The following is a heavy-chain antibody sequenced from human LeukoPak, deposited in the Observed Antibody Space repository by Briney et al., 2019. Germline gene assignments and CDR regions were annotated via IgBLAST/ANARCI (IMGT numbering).Heavy chain of an antibody. CDR2: IYSTGST. J-gene: IGHJ3*02. Sequence: SETLSLTCSVSGGSISGYYWSWIRQPPGKGLEWLGYIYSTGSTSYHPSLKSRVTISEDTSKNQLSLELASVTAADMAVYYCARPYSSGWYGAFVIWGQGPMVTVSS. D-gene: IGHD6-19*01. V-gene: IGHV4-4*09. CDR1: GGSISGYY. CDR3: ARPYSSGWYGAFVI.